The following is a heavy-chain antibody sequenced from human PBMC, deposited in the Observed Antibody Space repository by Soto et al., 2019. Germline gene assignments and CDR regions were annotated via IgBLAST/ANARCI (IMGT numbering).Heavy chain of an antibody. CDR3: AGEEDYSEESWFDP. V-gene: IGHV4-31*03. D-gene: IGHD2-15*01. Sequence: PSETLSLTCTVSGGSISSGGYYWSWIRQHPGKGLEWIGYIYYSGSTYYNPSLKSRVTISVDTSKNQFSLKLSSVTAADTAVYYCAGEEDYSEESWFDPWGQGTLVTVSS. CDR1: GGSISSGGYY. J-gene: IGHJ5*02. CDR2: IYYSGST.